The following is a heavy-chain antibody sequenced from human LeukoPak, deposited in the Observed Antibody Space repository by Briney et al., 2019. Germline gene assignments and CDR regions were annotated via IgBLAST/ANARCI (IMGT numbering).Heavy chain of an antibody. Sequence: SETLSLTCTVSGGSISSYYWSWIRQPPGKGLEWIGYIYYSGSTNYNPSLESRVTISVDTSKNQFSLKLSSVTAADTAVYYCARLQGLVVPAADNWFDPWGQGTLVTVSS. CDR1: GGSISSYY. CDR3: ARLQGLVVPAADNWFDP. J-gene: IGHJ5*02. V-gene: IGHV4-59*01. D-gene: IGHD2-2*01. CDR2: IYYSGST.